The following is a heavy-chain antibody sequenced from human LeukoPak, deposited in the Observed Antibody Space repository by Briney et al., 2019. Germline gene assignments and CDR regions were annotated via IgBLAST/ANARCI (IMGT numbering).Heavy chain of an antibody. CDR3: AAYYYDTTGSQAFDY. Sequence: PGGSLRLSCAASGFTFSKYWMHWVRQAPGKGLVWVSRINPDGSSTSYADSVKGRFTISRDNAKNTLYLQLNSLRAEDSAVYFCAAYYYDTTGSQAFDYWGQGTLVTVSS. V-gene: IGHV3-74*01. CDR2: INPDGSST. J-gene: IGHJ4*02. CDR1: GFTFSKYW. D-gene: IGHD3-22*01.